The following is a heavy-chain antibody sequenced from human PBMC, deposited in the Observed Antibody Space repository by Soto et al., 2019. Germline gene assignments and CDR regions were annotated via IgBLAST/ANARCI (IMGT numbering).Heavy chain of an antibody. Sequence: QVQLVESGGGLVKPGGSLRLSCAASGFTFSDYYMSWIRQAPGKGLEWIGEINHSGSTNYNPSLKSRVTISVDTSKNQFSLKLSSVTAADTAVYYCARGRNWNYVLFGVGWFDPWGQGTLVTVSS. CDR3: ARGRNWNYVLFGVGWFDP. CDR1: GFTFSDYY. CDR2: INHSGST. J-gene: IGHJ5*02. V-gene: IGHV4-34*01. D-gene: IGHD1-7*01.